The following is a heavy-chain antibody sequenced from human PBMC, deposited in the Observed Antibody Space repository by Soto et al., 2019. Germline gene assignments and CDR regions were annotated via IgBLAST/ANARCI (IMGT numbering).Heavy chain of an antibody. D-gene: IGHD3-22*01. V-gene: IGHV1-18*01. J-gene: IGHJ4*02. CDR1: GYTFTSYG. CDR3: ARVASYDSSGPHFDY. Sequence: QVQLVQSGAEVKKPGASVKVSCKASGYTFTSYGISWVRQAPGQGLEWMGWISAYNGNTNYAQKLQGRVTMTTDTSTSTAYMELWSLRSDDTAVYYCARVASYDSSGPHFDYWGQGTLVTVSS. CDR2: ISAYNGNT.